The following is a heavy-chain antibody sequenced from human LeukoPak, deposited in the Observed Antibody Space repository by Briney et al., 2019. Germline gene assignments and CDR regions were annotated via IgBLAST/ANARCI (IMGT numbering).Heavy chain of an antibody. CDR3: ARGGGITIFGVVPDY. J-gene: IGHJ4*02. D-gene: IGHD3-3*01. CDR2: IYYSEST. V-gene: IGHV4-59*01. CDR1: GGSISSYY. Sequence: SETLSLTCTVSGGSISSYYWGWIRQPPGKGLEWSGYIYYSESTNYNPSLKSRVTISVDTSKNQFSLKLSSVTAADTAVYYCARGGGITIFGVVPDYWGQGTLVTVSS.